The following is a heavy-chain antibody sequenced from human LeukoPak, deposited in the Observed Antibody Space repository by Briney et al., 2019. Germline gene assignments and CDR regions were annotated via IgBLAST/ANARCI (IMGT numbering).Heavy chain of an antibody. CDR2: IYSGGST. D-gene: IGHD5-24*01. Sequence: PGGSLRLSCAASEFSVGSNYMTWVRQAPGKGLEWVSLIYSGGSTYYADSVKGRFTISRDNSKNTLYLQMNSLRAEDTAVYYCAREGRTTITFNYWGQGTLVTVSS. V-gene: IGHV3-66*01. CDR3: AREGRTTITFNY. J-gene: IGHJ4*02. CDR1: EFSVGSNY.